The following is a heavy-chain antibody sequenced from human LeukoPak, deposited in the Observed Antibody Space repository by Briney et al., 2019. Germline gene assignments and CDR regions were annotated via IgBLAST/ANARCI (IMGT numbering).Heavy chain of an antibody. D-gene: IGHD3-9*01. Sequence: ASVKVSCKASGYTFTSYDINWVRQATGQGLEWMGWMNPNSGNTGYAQKFQDTVTMTRKTSTRTAYMGLSSLRSEDTAVYYCARASPLLRYFDWWRTRLPGGGENDYWGQGTLVTVSS. CDR1: GYTFTSYD. J-gene: IGHJ4*02. CDR2: MNPNSGNT. V-gene: IGHV1-8*01. CDR3: ARASPLLRYFDWWRTRLPGGGENDY.